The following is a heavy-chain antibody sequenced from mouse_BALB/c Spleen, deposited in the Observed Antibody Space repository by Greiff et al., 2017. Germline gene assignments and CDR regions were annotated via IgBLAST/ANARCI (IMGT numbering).Heavy chain of an antibody. V-gene: IGHV5-6-5*01. D-gene: IGHD1-1*01. CDR2: ISSGGST. CDR3: ARNYGSSFLSSWFAY. J-gene: IGHJ3*01. Sequence: EVMLVESGGGLVKPGGSLKLSCAASGFTFSSYAMSWVRQTPEKRLEWVASISSGGSTYYPDSVKGRFTISRDNARNILYLQMSSLRSEDTAMYYCARNYGSSFLSSWFAYWGQGTLVTVSA. CDR1: GFTFSSYA.